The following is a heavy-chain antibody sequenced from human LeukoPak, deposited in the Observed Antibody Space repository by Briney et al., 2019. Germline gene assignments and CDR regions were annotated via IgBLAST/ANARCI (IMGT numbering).Heavy chain of an antibody. CDR3: ANIHSSGSNRDY. CDR1: GFTFSSYG. D-gene: IGHD3-22*01. V-gene: IGHV3-74*01. J-gene: IGHJ4*02. Sequence: PGGSLRLSCAASGFTFSSYGMHWVRRAPGKGLVWVSRINSDGSSTSYADSVKGRFTISRDNAKNTLYLQMNSLRAEDTAVYYCANIHSSGSNRDYWGQGTLVTVSS. CDR2: INSDGSST.